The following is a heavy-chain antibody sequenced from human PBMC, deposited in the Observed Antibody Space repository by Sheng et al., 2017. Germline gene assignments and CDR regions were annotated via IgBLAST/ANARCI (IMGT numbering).Heavy chain of an antibody. D-gene: IGHD3-10*01. J-gene: IGHJ2*01. CDR1: GFTFSSYS. V-gene: IGHV3-48*01. Sequence: EVQLVESGGGLVQPGGSLRLSCAASGFTFSSYSMNWVRQAPGKGLEWVSYISSSSSTIYYADSVKGRFTISRDNAKNSLYLQMNSLRAEDTAVYYCARDSSETRGYFDLWGRGTLVTVSS. CDR3: ARDSSETRGYFDL. CDR2: ISSSSSTI.